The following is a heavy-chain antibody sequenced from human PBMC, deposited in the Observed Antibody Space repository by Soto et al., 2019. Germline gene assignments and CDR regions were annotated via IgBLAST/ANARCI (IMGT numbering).Heavy chain of an antibody. CDR3: ARDSGPFWSGYYGHLDY. D-gene: IGHD3-3*01. J-gene: IGHJ4*02. Sequence: GGSLRLSCAASGFTFSSYAMHWVRQAPGKGLEWVAVISYDGSNKYYADSVKGRFTISRDNSKNTLYLQMNSLRAEDTAVYYCARDSGPFWSGYYGHLDYWGQGTLVTVS. CDR2: ISYDGSNK. CDR1: GFTFSSYA. V-gene: IGHV3-30-3*01.